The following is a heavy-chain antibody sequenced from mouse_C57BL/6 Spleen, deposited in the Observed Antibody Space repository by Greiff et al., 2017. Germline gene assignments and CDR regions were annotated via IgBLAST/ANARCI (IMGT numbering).Heavy chain of an antibody. Sequence: VQLQQSGPELVKPGASVKISCKASGYSFTGYYMNWVKQSPEKSLEWIGEINPSTGGTTYNQKFKAKATLTVDKSSSTAYMQLKSLTSEDSAVYYCASRIYYDYDPAWFAYWGQGTLVTVSA. CDR1: GYSFTGYY. V-gene: IGHV1-42*01. CDR2: INPSTGGT. D-gene: IGHD2-4*01. J-gene: IGHJ3*01. CDR3: ASRIYYDYDPAWFAY.